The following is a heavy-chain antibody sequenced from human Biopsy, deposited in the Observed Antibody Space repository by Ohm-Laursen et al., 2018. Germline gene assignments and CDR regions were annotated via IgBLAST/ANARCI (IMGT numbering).Heavy chain of an antibody. CDR3: ARGGTLVVVPTAVLHSFDI. CDR2: ITTYNGNT. V-gene: IGHV1-18*01. Sequence: GASVKVSCNASGYTFTDYGVSWVRQAPGQGLEWMGWITTYNGNTNYAQKVQGRVTMTTGTSTSTAYMELRSLRSDDTAVYYCARGGTLVVVPTAVLHSFDIWGQGTMVTVSS. J-gene: IGHJ3*02. D-gene: IGHD2-2*01. CDR1: GYTFTDYG.